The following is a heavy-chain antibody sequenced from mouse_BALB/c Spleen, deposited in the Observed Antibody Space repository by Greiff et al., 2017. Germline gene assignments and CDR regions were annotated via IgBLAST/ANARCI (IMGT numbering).Heavy chain of an antibody. J-gene: IGHJ1*01. Sequence: EVMLVESGGGLVQPGGSLKLSCAASGFTFSSYTMSWVRQTPEKRLEWVAYISNGGGSTYYPDTVKGRFTISRDNAKNTLYLQMSSLKSEDTAMYYCARHDDGYYRRTVTLYCDVWGAGTTVTVSS. CDR3: ARHDDGYYRRTVTLYCDV. V-gene: IGHV5-12-2*01. CDR2: ISNGGGST. D-gene: IGHD2-3*01. CDR1: GFTFSSYT.